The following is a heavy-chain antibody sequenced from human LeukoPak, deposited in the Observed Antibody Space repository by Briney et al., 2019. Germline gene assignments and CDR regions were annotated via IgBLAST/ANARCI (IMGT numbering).Heavy chain of an antibody. Sequence: ASVKVSCKASGYTFTSYGISWVRQATGQGLEWMGWMNPNSGNTGYAQKFQGRVTMTRNTSISTAYMELSSLRSEDTAVYYCARGLRRPVVTPGGYWGQGTLVTVSS. CDR2: MNPNSGNT. CDR3: ARGLRRPVVTPGGY. CDR1: GYTFTSYG. D-gene: IGHD4-17*01. V-gene: IGHV1-8*02. J-gene: IGHJ4*02.